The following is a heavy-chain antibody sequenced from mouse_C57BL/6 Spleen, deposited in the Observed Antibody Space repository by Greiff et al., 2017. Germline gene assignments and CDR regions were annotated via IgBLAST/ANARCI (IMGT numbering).Heavy chain of an antibody. Sequence: QVQLQQSGAELVRPGTSVKVSCKASGYAFTNYLIEWVKQRPGQGLEWIGVINPGSGGTNYNEKFKGKATLTADKSSSTAYMQLSSLTSEDSAVYFCARIKYAMDYWGQGTSVTVSS. V-gene: IGHV1-54*01. J-gene: IGHJ4*01. CDR2: INPGSGGT. CDR1: GYAFTNYL. CDR3: ARIKYAMDY.